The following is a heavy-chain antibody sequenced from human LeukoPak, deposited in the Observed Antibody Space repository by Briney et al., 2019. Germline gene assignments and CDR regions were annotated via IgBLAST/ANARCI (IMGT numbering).Heavy chain of an antibody. CDR2: ISGSGGST. CDR3: AKGVTISSYYYYYGMDV. CDR1: GFTFSSYA. D-gene: IGHD3-3*01. V-gene: IGHV3-23*01. Sequence: GGSLRLSCAASGFTFSSYAMSWVRQAPGKGLEWVSAISGSGGSTYYADSVKGRFTISRDNSKNTLYLQMNSLRAEDTAVYYCAKGVTISSYYYYYGMDVWGQGTTVTVSS. J-gene: IGHJ6*02.